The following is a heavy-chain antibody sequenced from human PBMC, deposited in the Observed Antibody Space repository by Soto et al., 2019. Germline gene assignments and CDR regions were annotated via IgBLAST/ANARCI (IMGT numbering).Heavy chain of an antibody. Sequence: QVLLQEPGPRLVKPSETLSLTCTVAGGSITNFYWSWVRQPAVKGLEWIGRIYSSGTTNYNPSLKSRVTMSVETSTDKFSLKLTSVTAADTAVYFCARGPFCGGDCYFGVWGQGTQVTVSS. V-gene: IGHV4-4*07. CDR3: ARGPFCGGDCYFGV. CDR1: GGSITNFY. CDR2: IYSSGTT. D-gene: IGHD2-21*02. J-gene: IGHJ1*01.